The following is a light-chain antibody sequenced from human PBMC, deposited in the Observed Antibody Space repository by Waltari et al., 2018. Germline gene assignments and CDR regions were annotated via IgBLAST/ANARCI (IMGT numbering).Light chain of an antibody. Sequence: DIQMTQSPSTLSASVGDRVPITCRASQSISSWLAWYQQKPGKAPKLLIYKASSLESGVPSRFSGSGSGTEFTLTISSLQPDDFATYYCQQYNSYPFGQGTKLEIK. CDR1: QSISSW. J-gene: IGKJ2*01. CDR3: QQYNSYP. CDR2: KAS. V-gene: IGKV1-5*03.